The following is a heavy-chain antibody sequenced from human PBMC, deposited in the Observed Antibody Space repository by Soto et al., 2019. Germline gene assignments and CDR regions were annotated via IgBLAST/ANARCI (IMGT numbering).Heavy chain of an antibody. CDR2: IYYSGST. J-gene: IGHJ6*02. V-gene: IGHV4-31*03. CDR3: ASTRDKHYYYGMDV. CDR1: GGSISSGGYY. Sequence: SETLSLTCTVSGGSISSGGYYWSWIRQHPGKGLEWIGYIYYSGSTYYNPSLKSRVTISVDTSKNQFSLKLSSVTAADTAVYYCASTRDKHYYYGMDVWGQGTTVTVSS.